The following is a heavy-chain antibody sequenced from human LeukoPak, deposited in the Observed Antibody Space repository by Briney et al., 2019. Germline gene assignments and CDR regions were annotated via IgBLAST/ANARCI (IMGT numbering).Heavy chain of an antibody. Sequence: GGSLRLSCAASGFTFSNSWMHWVRQAPGKGLMWVSRIDSDGSSTNYADSVKGRFTISRDNAKNTLFLQMNSLRAEDTVVYYCARSTTAVIPFDYWGQGALVTVSS. CDR2: IDSDGSST. J-gene: IGHJ4*02. CDR3: ARSTTAVIPFDY. V-gene: IGHV3-74*01. CDR1: GFTFSNSW. D-gene: IGHD4-23*01.